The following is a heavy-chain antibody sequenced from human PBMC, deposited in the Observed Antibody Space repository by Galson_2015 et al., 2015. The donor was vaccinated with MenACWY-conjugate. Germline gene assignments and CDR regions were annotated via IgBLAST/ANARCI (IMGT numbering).Heavy chain of an antibody. CDR2: TYYSSKWYN. J-gene: IGHJ4*02. D-gene: IGHD6-13*01. CDR3: AREGSRIWYEIDC. Sequence: AISGDSVSSNSVAWNWIRQSPARGLEWLGRTYYSSKWYNDYATSVNSRITIKSDPTKNEFSLHLKSVTPDDTAVYYCAREGSRIWYEIDCWGQGTLVTVSS. V-gene: IGHV6-1*01. CDR1: GDSVSSNSVA.